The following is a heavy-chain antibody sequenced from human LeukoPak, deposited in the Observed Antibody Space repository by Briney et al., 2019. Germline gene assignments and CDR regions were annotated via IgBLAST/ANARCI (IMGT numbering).Heavy chain of an antibody. D-gene: IGHD3-10*01. CDR1: GFAFNNYV. J-gene: IGHJ4*02. V-gene: IGHV3-23*01. CDR2: ISGSGDST. Sequence: GGSLRLSCAASGFAFNNYVMTWVRQAPGKGLDWFSAISGSGDSTYYADSVKGRFTISRDSSKSTMYLQVISLTAEDTAVYYCARGSGTSRPYYLDYWGRGTLVTVSS. CDR3: ARGSGTSRPYYLDY.